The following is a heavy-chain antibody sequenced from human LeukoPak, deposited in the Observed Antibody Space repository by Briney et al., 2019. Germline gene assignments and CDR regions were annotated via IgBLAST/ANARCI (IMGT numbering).Heavy chain of an antibody. V-gene: IGHV1-46*01. CDR2: INPSGGST. CDR3: ARGRRYYGSGSSVWYY. D-gene: IGHD3-10*01. Sequence: ASVKVSCKASGYTFTGYYMHWVRQAPGQGLEWMGIINPSGGSTSYAQKFQGRVTMTRDMSTSTVYMELSSLRSEDTAVYYCARGRRYYGSGSSVWYYWGQGTLVTVSS. CDR1: GYTFTGYY. J-gene: IGHJ4*02.